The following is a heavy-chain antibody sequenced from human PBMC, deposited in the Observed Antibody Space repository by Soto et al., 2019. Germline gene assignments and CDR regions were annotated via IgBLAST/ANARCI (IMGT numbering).Heavy chain of an antibody. CDR1: GDSISSDGYS. Sequence: QLQLQESGSGLVKPSQTLSLTCAVSGDSISSDGYSWSWIRQPPGKGLEWIGYIYPSGSTYYNPSLKGRVTISVDRSKNQFSLKLSSVTAADTAVYYCARDFGHNWFDPWGQGTLVTVSS. V-gene: IGHV4-30-2*01. CDR2: IYPSGST. J-gene: IGHJ5*02. CDR3: ARDFGHNWFDP. D-gene: IGHD3-10*01.